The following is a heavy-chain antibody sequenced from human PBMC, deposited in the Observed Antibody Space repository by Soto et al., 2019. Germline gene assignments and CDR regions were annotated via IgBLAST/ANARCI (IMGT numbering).Heavy chain of an antibody. J-gene: IGHJ5*02. CDR3: AKGVSGSYDFYRFDP. CDR1: GFTFSSFA. Sequence: EVQLLESGGGLVQPGGSLRLSCAASGFTFSSFAMTWVHQAPGKGLEWVSVISGGGTSTYYAGSVKGRFTISRDNSRNTLSLQMNSLRAEDTAIYYCAKGVSGSYDFYRFDPWGQGTLVTVSS. CDR2: ISGGGTST. D-gene: IGHD1-26*01. V-gene: IGHV3-23*01.